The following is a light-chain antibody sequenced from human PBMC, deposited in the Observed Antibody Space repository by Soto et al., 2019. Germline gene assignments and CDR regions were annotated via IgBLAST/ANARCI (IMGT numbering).Light chain of an antibody. CDR1: SSNIGAGYD. V-gene: IGLV1-40*01. J-gene: IGLJ1*01. Sequence: HSVLTHPPSVSGAPGHRVTISFTGGSSNIGAGYDVHWYQQLPGTALKLLIYANNFRPSGVPDRFSGSKSGTSASLAITGLQAEDEADYYCQSYDSSLSGYVFGTGTKVTV. CDR2: ANN. CDR3: QSYDSSLSGYV.